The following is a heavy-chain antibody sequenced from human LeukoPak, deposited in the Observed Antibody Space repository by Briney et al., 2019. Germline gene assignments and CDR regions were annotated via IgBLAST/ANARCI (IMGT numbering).Heavy chain of an antibody. V-gene: IGHV3-48*03. J-gene: IGHJ4*02. CDR2: ITSSGNTI. CDR1: GFTFSSYE. CDR3: VRRRLPLDY. Sequence: GGSLRLSCAASGFTFSSYEMNWVRQAPGKGLEWLSYITSSGNTIFYADSVKGRFTISRDNAKNSVFLQMTSLRAEDTAVYYCVRRRLPLDYWGQGTLVTVSS. D-gene: IGHD5-18*01.